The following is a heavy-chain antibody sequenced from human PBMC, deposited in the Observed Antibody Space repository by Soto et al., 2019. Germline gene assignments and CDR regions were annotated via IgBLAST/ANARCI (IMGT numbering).Heavy chain of an antibody. Sequence: GGSLRLSCAASGFTFSSYAVSWVRQAPGKGPEWISSISGSGSTIYYADSVKGRFTISRDNSKNTLYLQMSSLRAEDTAVYYCAKDSQGIAAAGPFDYWGQGTLVTVSS. CDR2: ISGSGSTI. D-gene: IGHD6-13*01. J-gene: IGHJ4*02. CDR3: AKDSQGIAAAGPFDY. CDR1: GFTFSSYA. V-gene: IGHV3-23*01.